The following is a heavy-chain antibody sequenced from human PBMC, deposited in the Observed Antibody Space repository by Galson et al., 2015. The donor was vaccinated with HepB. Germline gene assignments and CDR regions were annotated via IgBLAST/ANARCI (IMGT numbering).Heavy chain of an antibody. D-gene: IGHD3-10*01. CDR2: INTNTGNP. CDR3: ARGRVTMVRETKVPIWFDP. J-gene: IGHJ5*02. V-gene: IGHV7-4-1*02. Sequence: SVKVSCKASGYTFTSYAMNWVRQAPGQGLEWMGWINTNTGNPTYAQGFTGRFVFSLDTSVSTAYLQISSLKAEDTAVYYCARGRVTMVRETKVPIWFDPWGQGTLVTVSS. CDR1: GYTFTSYA.